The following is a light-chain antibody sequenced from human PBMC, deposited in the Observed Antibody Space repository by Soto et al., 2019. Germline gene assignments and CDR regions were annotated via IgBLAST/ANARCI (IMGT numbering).Light chain of an antibody. J-gene: IGKJ1*01. CDR3: QQRSNWPRT. CDR2: DAS. V-gene: IGKV3-11*01. CDR1: QSVSSY. Sequence: EIVLTQSPATLSLSRGERATLSCRASQSVSSYLAWYQQKPGQAPRLLIYDASNRATGIPARFSGSGSATDFTLPISSLEPEDFAVYYCQQRSNWPRTFGQGTKVDVK.